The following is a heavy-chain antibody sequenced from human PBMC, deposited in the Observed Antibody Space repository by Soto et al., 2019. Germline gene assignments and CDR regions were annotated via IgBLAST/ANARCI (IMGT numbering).Heavy chain of an antibody. J-gene: IGHJ6*02. CDR1: GFTFSSYA. CDR2: ISYDGSNK. D-gene: IGHD2-8*02. V-gene: IGHV3-30-3*01. CDR3: ARDRVVYADYYYYGMDV. Sequence: GGSLRPSCAASGFTFSSYAMHWVRQAPGKGLEWVAVISYDGSNKYYADSVKGRFTISRDNSKNTLYLQMNSLRAEDTAVYYCARDRVVYADYYYYGMDVWGQGTTVTVSS.